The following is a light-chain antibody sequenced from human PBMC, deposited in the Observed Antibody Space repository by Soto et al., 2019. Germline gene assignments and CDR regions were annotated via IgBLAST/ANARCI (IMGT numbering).Light chain of an antibody. CDR3: SSYTSSSTLEV. CDR2: DVS. J-gene: IGLJ2*01. V-gene: IGLV2-14*01. Sequence: QSVLTEPASVPGSPGQSITISCTGTSSDVGGYNYVSWYQQHPGKAPKLMIYDVSNRPSGVSNRFSGSKSGNTASLTISGLQAEDEADYYCSSYTSSSTLEVFGGGTKVTV. CDR1: SSDVGGYNY.